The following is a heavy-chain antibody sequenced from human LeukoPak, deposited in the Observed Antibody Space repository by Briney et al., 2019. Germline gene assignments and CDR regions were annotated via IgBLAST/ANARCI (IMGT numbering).Heavy chain of an antibody. CDR2: INPNSGGT. Sequence: ASVKVSCKASGYTFTGYYMHWVRQAPGQGLEWMGWINPNSGGTNYAQKFQGRVTMTRDTSISTAYMGLSRLRSDDTAVYYCARDRIVIVGASNYWGQGTLVTVSS. V-gene: IGHV1-2*02. J-gene: IGHJ4*02. CDR3: ARDRIVIVGASNY. CDR1: GYTFTGYY. D-gene: IGHD1-26*01.